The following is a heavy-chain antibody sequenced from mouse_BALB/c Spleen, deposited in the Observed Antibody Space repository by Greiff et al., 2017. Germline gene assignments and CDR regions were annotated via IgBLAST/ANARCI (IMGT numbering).Heavy chain of an antibody. CDR2: IDPENGNT. V-gene: IGHV14-1*02. D-gene: IGHD6-1*01. CDR1: GFNIKDYY. J-gene: IGHJ3*01. CDR3: ARLAPFAY. Sequence: VQLQQSGAELVRPGALVKLSCKASGFNIKDYYMHWVKQRPEQGLEWIGWIDPENGNTIYDPKFQGKASITADTSSNTAYLQLSSLTSEDTAVYYCARLAPFAYWGQGTLVTVSA.